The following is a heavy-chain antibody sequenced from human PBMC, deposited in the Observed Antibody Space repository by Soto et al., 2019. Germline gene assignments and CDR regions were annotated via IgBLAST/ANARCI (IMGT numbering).Heavy chain of an antibody. Sequence: SETLSLTCTVSVGSISSYYWSLIRQPPGKGLDWVGYFYHSGSTNYNPSLKIRVTISVDTSKNQLSQKLSSMTAADTAVYYCARGLGVRGVIIGPDYYYGMDVWGPGTTVTVS. V-gene: IGHV4-59*01. CDR3: ARGLGVRGVIIGPDYYYGMDV. CDR2: FYHSGST. D-gene: IGHD3-10*01. CDR1: VGSISSYY. J-gene: IGHJ6*02.